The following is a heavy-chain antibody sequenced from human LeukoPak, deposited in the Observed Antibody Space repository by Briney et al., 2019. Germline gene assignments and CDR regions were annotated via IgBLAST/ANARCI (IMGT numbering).Heavy chain of an antibody. J-gene: IGHJ4*02. CDR2: INPNSGGT. V-gene: IGHV1-2*02. CDR1: GYTFTSYG. CDR3: AREEMTVAGMAPDY. Sequence: GASVKVSCKASGYTFTSYGISWVRQAPGQGLEWMGWINPNSGGTNYAQKFQGRVTMTRDTSISTAYMELSRLRSDDTAVYYCAREEMTVAGMAPDYWGQGTLVTVSS. D-gene: IGHD6-19*01.